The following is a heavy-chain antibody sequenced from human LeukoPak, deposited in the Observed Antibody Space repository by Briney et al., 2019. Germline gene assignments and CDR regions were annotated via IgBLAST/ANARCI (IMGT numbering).Heavy chain of an antibody. CDR3: ARGRYYDFWSGYYPTFDY. V-gene: IGHV4-34*01. CDR1: GGSFSGYY. Sequence: SETLSLTCAVYGGSFSGYYWSWIRQPPGKGLEWIGEINHSGSTNYNPSLKSRVTISVDTSKNQFSLELSSVTAADTAVYYCARGRYYDFWSGYYPTFDYWGQGTLVTVSS. D-gene: IGHD3-3*01. J-gene: IGHJ4*02. CDR2: INHSGST.